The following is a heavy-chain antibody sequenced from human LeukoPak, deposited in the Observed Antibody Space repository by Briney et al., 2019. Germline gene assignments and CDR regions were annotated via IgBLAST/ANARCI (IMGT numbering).Heavy chain of an antibody. Sequence: GRSLTLSCAASGFTFSSFSMHWVRQAPGKGLEWVAVIWYDASNKYYADSVKGRFTISRDNSKNTLYLQMNSLRDDDTAVYYCVRGVGVSRFNYLDSWGQGTLVIVSS. CDR2: IWYDASNK. J-gene: IGHJ4*02. CDR1: GFTFSSFS. D-gene: IGHD1-26*01. V-gene: IGHV3-33*01. CDR3: VRGVGVSRFNYLDS.